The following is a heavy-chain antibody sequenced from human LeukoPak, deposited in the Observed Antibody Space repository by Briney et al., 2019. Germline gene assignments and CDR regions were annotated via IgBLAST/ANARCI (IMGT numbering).Heavy chain of an antibody. CDR2: INPNSGGT. Sequence: ASVTVSFTASGYTFTVYYMHWVRQAPGQGLEWMGWINPNSGGTNYAQEFQGRVTMTRDTSIITAYMELSRLRSDDTAVYYCASEGSNAFDIWGQGTMVTVSS. CDR1: GYTFTVYY. CDR3: ASEGSNAFDI. J-gene: IGHJ3*02. V-gene: IGHV1-2*02. D-gene: IGHD6-6*01.